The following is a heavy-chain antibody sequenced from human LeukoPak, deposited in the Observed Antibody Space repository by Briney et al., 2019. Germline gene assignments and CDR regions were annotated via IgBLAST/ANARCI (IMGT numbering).Heavy chain of an antibody. V-gene: IGHV4-39*01. CDR2: IYYSGNT. D-gene: IGHD4-17*01. Sequence: PSETLSLTCIVSGGSISSSSYYWGWIRQPPGKGLEWVGSIYYSGNTYYNPSLKSRVTISVDTSKNQFSLKLTSVTAADTAVYYCARGKHDYGDYYFDYWGQGTLVTVSS. CDR1: GGSISSSSYY. CDR3: ARGKHDYGDYYFDY. J-gene: IGHJ4*02.